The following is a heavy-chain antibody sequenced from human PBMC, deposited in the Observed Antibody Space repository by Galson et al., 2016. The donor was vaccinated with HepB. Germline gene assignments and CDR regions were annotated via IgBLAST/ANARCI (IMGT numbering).Heavy chain of an antibody. CDR2: VRSETYGGTT. CDR1: GVTFADYA. Sequence: SLRLSCAASGVTFADYAMTWFRQTPGEGLEWVGFVRSETYGGTTDYAASVEGRFTISRDDSNSIAYLQMNSLKTEDTAVYYCSRISGYTYGHDFDYWGQGTLVTVSS. J-gene: IGHJ4*02. D-gene: IGHD5-18*01. V-gene: IGHV3-49*03. CDR3: SRISGYTYGHDFDY.